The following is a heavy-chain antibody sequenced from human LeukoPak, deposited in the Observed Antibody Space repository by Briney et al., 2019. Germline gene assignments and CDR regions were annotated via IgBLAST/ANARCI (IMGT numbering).Heavy chain of an antibody. V-gene: IGHV4-31*03. CDR2: IYYSGST. CDR3: ARDWRYCSGGSCYFYGMDV. J-gene: IGHJ6*02. D-gene: IGHD2-15*01. CDR1: GGSISSGGYY. Sequence: SQTLSLTCTVSGGSISSGGYYWSRIRQHPGKGLEWIGYIYYSGSTYYNPSLKSRVTISVDTSKNQFSLKLSSVTAADTAVYYCARDWRYCSGGSCYFYGMDVWGQGTTVTVSS.